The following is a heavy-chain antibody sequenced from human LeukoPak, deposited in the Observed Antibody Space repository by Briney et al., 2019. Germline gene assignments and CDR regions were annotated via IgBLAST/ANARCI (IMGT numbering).Heavy chain of an antibody. J-gene: IGHJ6*02. V-gene: IGHV3-30*18. CDR3: AKDRVLRFLEWLSNYYYYYGMDV. CDR2: ISYDGSNK. D-gene: IGHD3-3*01. CDR1: GFTFSSYE. Sequence: GGSLRLSCAASGFTFSSYEMNWVRQAPGKGLEWVAVISYDGSNKYYADSVKGRFTISRDNSKNTLYLQMNSLRAEDTAVYYCAKDRVLRFLEWLSNYYYYYGMDVWGQGTTVTVSS.